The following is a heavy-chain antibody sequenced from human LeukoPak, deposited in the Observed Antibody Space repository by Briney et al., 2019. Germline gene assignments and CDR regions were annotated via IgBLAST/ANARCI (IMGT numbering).Heavy chain of an antibody. CDR2: IYYSGST. CDR3: ARAPMATIDFDY. V-gene: IGHV4-31*11. D-gene: IGHD5-24*01. J-gene: IGHJ4*02. CDR1: GGSFGGYY. Sequence: SETLSLTCAVYGGSFGGYYWSWIRQHPGKGLEWIGYIYYSGSTYYNPSLKSRVTISVDTSKNQFSLKLSSVTAADTAVYYCARAPMATIDFDYWAREPWSPSPQ.